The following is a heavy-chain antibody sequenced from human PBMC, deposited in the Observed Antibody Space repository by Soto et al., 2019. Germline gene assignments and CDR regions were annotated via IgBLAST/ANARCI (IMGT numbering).Heavy chain of an antibody. CDR2: ISPSNDNS. J-gene: IGHJ5*02. CDR1: GYAFINYA. CDR3: SRGTFDSSGDYFAGWFGP. Sequence: QVQMVQSGAEVKKPGTSVKVSCKASGYAFINYAVTWVRQAPGEGLEWMGWISPSNDNSYSAQKFQDRVTMSTETSSNTAYMELRRLTSDDTAVYYCSRGTFDSSGDYFAGWFGPWGQGTLVTVSS. D-gene: IGHD3-22*01. V-gene: IGHV1-18*01.